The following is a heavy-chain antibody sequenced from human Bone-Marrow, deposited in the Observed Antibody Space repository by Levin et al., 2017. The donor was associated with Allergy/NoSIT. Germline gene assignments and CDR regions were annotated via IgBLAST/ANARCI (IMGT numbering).Heavy chain of an antibody. J-gene: IGHJ4*02. Sequence: GGSLRLSCAASGFTFSSYAMTWVRQAPGKGLEWVSTISGSGGATYYADSVKGRFTISRDNSKNTVYLQMNGLRAEDTAVYSCAKGGGYTWKYRFDYWGQGTLVTVSS. D-gene: IGHD3-22*01. CDR3: AKGGGYTWKYRFDY. V-gene: IGHV3-23*01. CDR2: ISGSGGAT. CDR1: GFTFSSYA.